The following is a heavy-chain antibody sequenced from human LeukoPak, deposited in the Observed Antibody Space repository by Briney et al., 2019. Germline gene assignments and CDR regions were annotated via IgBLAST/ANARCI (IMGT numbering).Heavy chain of an antibody. CDR2: INTNTGNP. Sequence: GASVKVSCKASGYTFTRYAMNWVRQAPGQGLEWMGWINTNTGNPTYAQGFTGRFVFSLDTSVSTAYLQISSLKAEDTAVYYCARVPKPYCTNGVCYTNWFDPWGQGTLVTVSS. CDR1: GYTFTRYA. D-gene: IGHD2-8*01. V-gene: IGHV7-4-1*02. CDR3: ARVPKPYCTNGVCYTNWFDP. J-gene: IGHJ5*02.